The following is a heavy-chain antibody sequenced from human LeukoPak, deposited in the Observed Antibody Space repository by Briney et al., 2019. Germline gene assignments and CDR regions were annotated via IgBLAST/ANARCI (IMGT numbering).Heavy chain of an antibody. J-gene: IGHJ3*02. CDR3: ARHDYGDYVDAFDI. D-gene: IGHD4-17*01. CDR1: GGSISSSSYY. Sequence: SETLSLTCTVSGGSISSSSYYWGWIRQPPGKGLEWIGSIYYSGSTYYNPSLKSRVTISVDTSNNQFSLKLSSVTAADSAVYYCARHDYGDYVDAFDIWGQGTMVTVCS. V-gene: IGHV4-39*01. CDR2: IYYSGST.